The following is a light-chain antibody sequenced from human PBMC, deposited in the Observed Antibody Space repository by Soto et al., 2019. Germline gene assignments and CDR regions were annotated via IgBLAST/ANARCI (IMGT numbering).Light chain of an antibody. V-gene: IGLV2-23*02. CDR1: SRDIGTSNL. Sequence: TQPASVSGSPGQPITISCTGTSRDIGTSNLVSWYQQYPGKAPKLIIFEVTRRPSGISNRFSGSKSGNTASLTISGLQPEDEADYYCYTYKGISTSLFVFGTGTKVTGL. CDR2: EVT. J-gene: IGLJ1*01. CDR3: YTYKGISTSLFV.